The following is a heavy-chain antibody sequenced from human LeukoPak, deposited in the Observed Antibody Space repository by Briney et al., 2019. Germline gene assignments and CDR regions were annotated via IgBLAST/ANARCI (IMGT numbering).Heavy chain of an antibody. CDR2: IYYSGST. D-gene: IGHD3-3*01. V-gene: IGHV4-39*01. CDR3: ARHEAIFGVVMYPDAFDI. J-gene: IGHJ3*02. CDR1: GGSISSSSYY. Sequence: SETLSLTCTVSGGSISSSSYYWGWIRQPPGKGLEWIGSIYYSGSTYYNPSLKSRVTISVDTSKNQFSLKLSSVTAADTAVYYCARHEAIFGVVMYPDAFDIWGQGTMVTVSS.